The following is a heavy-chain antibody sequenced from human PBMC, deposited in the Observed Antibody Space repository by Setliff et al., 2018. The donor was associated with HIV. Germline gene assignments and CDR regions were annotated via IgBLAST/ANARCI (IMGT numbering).Heavy chain of an antibody. Sequence: PSETLSLTCAVYGGSFSGYYWSWIRQPPGKGLEWIGEINHSGSTNYNPSLKSRLTISVDTSKNQFSLKLTSVTAADTAMYYCARRHTAFDPWGQGTLVTVSS. CDR1: GGSFSGYY. CDR3: ARRHTAFDP. D-gene: IGHD5-18*01. J-gene: IGHJ5*02. V-gene: IGHV4-34*01. CDR2: INHSGST.